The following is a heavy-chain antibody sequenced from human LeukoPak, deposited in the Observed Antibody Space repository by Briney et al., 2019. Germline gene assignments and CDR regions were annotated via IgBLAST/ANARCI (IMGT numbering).Heavy chain of an antibody. CDR3: AREYRDFWSGYYNEDY. J-gene: IGHJ4*02. D-gene: IGHD3-3*01. Sequence: GSLRLSCAASGFTFSSYWMSWVRQAPGKGLEWVANIKQDGSEKYYVDSVKGRFTISRDNAKNSLYLQMNSLRAEDTAVYYCAREYRDFWSGYYNEDYWGQGTLVTVSS. CDR1: GFTFSSYW. V-gene: IGHV3-7*01. CDR2: IKQDGSEK.